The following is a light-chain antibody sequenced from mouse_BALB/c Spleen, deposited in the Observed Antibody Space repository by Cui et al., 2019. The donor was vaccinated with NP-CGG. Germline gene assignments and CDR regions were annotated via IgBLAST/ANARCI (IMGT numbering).Light chain of an antibody. CDR1: TGAVTTSNY. CDR3: ALWYSNHWV. J-gene: IGLJ1*01. V-gene: IGLV1*01. CDR2: GTN. Sequence: QEVVTQESALSTSPGATVTLTCRSSTGAVTTSNYANWVQEKPDHLFTGLIGGTNNRVPGVPARFSGSLIGDKAALTITGAQTEDEAIYFCALWYSNHWVFGGGTKLTVL.